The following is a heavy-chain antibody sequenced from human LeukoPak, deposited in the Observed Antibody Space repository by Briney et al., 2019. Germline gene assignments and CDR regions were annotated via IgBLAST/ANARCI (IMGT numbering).Heavy chain of an antibody. CDR1: GFTFSSYS. D-gene: IGHD3-16*01. Sequence: GGSLRLSCAASGFTFSSYSMNWVRQAPGKGLEWVSSISSSSSYIYYADSVKGRFTISRDNAKNSLYLQMNSLRAEDTAVYYCAREYGVGGYYYGMDVWGQGTTVTVS. V-gene: IGHV3-21*01. CDR2: ISSSSSYI. J-gene: IGHJ6*02. CDR3: AREYGVGGYYYGMDV.